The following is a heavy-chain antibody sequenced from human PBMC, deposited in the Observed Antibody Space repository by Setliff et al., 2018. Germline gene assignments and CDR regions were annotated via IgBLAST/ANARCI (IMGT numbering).Heavy chain of an antibody. CDR2: FYHSGSM. D-gene: IGHD2-15*01. J-gene: IGHJ4*02. CDR1: GGSISSSY. V-gene: IGHV4-4*09. Sequence: LSLTCTVSGGSISSSYWSWIRQPPGKGLEWIGYFYHSGSMNYNPSLKGRVTMSVDTSNNQLSLKLTSVSAADTAVYYCLRIRLVPHGHSWGQGTLVTVSS. CDR3: LRIRLVPHGHS.